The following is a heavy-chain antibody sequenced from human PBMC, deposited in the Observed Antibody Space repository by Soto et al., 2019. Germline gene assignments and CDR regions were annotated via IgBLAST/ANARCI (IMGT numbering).Heavy chain of an antibody. V-gene: IGHV1-69*01. D-gene: IGHD1-26*01. Sequence: QVQLVQSGAEVKKPGSSVKVSCKASGGTFSSYAISWVRQAPGQGLEWMGGIIPIFGTANYAQKFQGRVTITADESTSKGYMELSSLRSEDTAVYYCARVVSSVGATENWGQGTLVTVSS. CDR1: GGTFSSYA. CDR2: IIPIFGTA. J-gene: IGHJ4*02. CDR3: ARVVSSVGATEN.